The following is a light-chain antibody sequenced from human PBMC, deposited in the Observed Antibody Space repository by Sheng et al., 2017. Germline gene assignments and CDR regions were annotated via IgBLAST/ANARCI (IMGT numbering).Light chain of an antibody. CDR3: QQYGSSPLT. CDR1: QSVSGSS. V-gene: IGKV3-20*01. Sequence: EIVLTQSPGTLSLSPGERATLSCRASQSVSGSSLAWYQQKGGQAPRLVIYGASSRATGVPDRFSGSGSGTDFTLTISRLEPEDFAVYYCQQYGSSPLTFGGGTKVEIK. CDR2: GAS. J-gene: IGKJ4*01.